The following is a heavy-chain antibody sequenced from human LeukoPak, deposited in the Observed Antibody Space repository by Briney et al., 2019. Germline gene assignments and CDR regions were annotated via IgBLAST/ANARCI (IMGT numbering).Heavy chain of an antibody. Sequence: GGSLRLSCAAPGFTFSYGMHWVRQAPGKGLEWVAFIRYDGSNKYYADSVKGRFTISRDNSKNTLYLQMNSLRAEDTAVYYCGKVADAFDIWGQGTMVTVSS. J-gene: IGHJ3*02. CDR1: GFTFSYG. CDR3: GKVADAFDI. V-gene: IGHV3-30*02. CDR2: IRYDGSNK.